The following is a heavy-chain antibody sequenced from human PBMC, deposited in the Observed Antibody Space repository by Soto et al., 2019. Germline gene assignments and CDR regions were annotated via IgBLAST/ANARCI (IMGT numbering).Heavy chain of an antibody. V-gene: IGHV3-48*02. Sequence: PGGSLRFSCAASGFTVSSYWMHWVRQAPGKGLEWVSYISSSSSTIYYADSVKGRFTISRDNAKNSLYLQMNSLRDEDTAVYYCARDAGYSYGPFDYWGQGTLVTVSS. D-gene: IGHD5-18*01. CDR3: ARDAGYSYGPFDY. CDR2: ISSSSSTI. J-gene: IGHJ4*02. CDR1: GFTVSSYW.